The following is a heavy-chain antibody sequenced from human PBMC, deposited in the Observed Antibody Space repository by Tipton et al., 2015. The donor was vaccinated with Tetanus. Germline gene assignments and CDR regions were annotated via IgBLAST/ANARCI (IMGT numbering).Heavy chain of an antibody. J-gene: IGHJ6*02. Sequence: SLISCAASGITFSSHALHWVRQAPGKGLEWVAVISNDGDNKFYADSVTGRFTISRDNSKNTLYLQMNSLRAEDTALYYCAGDGEKIMTSDRRQRRATNYYHHYGLDVWGQGTTVTVSS. D-gene: IGHD3-10*01. CDR1: GITFSSHA. CDR3: AGDGEKIMTSDRRQRRATNYYHHYGLDV. V-gene: IGHV3-30-3*01. CDR2: ISNDGDNK.